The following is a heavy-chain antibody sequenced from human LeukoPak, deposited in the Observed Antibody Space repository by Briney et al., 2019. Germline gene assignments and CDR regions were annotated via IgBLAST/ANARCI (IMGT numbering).Heavy chain of an antibody. Sequence: GRSLRLSCAASGFTFSSYTMHWVRQAPGKGLEWVAVVSHNGPDKYYADSVKGRFTISRDNSKNTLYLQMSSLRADDTAVYYCARDDYWGQGTLVIVSS. J-gene: IGHJ4*02. CDR1: GFTFSSYT. CDR2: VSHNGPDK. V-gene: IGHV3-30-3*01. CDR3: ARDDY.